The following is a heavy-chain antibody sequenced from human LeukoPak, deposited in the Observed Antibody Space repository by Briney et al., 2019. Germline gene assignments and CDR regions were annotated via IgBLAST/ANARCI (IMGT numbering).Heavy chain of an antibody. J-gene: IGHJ3*02. CDR2: INPNSGGT. Sequence: ASVKVSCKASGYILTDYYMHWVRQAPGQELGWMGRINPNSGGTNYAQKFQGRVTMTRDTSISTAYTELSSLRSEDTAVYYCAARRVGATRSDAFDIWGQGTMVTVSS. D-gene: IGHD1-26*01. CDR3: AARRVGATRSDAFDI. CDR1: GYILTDYY. V-gene: IGHV1/OR15-1*01.